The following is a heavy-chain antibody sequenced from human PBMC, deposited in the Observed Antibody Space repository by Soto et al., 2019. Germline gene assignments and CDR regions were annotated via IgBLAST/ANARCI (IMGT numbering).Heavy chain of an antibody. J-gene: IGHJ2*01. CDR3: XXXWXRGGGSYFWKYDL. V-gene: IGHV3-30-3*01. D-gene: IGHD1-26*01. CDR2: ISYDGSYE. Sequence: QVQLVESGGGVVQPGRSLRLSCAASEFTLTPYAMHWVRQAPGKGLEWVALISYDGSYESYADSVKGRFTISRDNLKXXXXXXXXXXXXXXXXXXXXXXXWXRGGGSYFWKYDLWGRGTLVTVSS. CDR1: EFTLTPYA.